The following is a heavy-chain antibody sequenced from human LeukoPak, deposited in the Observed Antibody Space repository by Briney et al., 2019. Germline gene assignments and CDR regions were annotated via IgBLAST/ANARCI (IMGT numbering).Heavy chain of an antibody. D-gene: IGHD1-26*01. J-gene: IGHJ4*02. V-gene: IGHV4-59*01. CDR1: GGSISSYY. CDR3: ARFMSGSYPFDY. CDR2: IYYSGST. Sequence: SETQSLTCTVSGGSISSYYWSWIRQPPGKGLEWIGYIYYSGSTNYNPSLKSRVTISVDTSKNQFSLKLSSVTAADTAVYYCARFMSGSYPFDYWGQGTLVTVSS.